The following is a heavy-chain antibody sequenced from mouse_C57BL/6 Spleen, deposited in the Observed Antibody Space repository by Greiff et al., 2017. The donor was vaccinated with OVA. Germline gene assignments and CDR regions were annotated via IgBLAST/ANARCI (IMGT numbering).Heavy chain of an antibody. Sequence: EVQVVESGGGLVQPGGSLKLSCAASGFTFSDYYMYWVRQTPEKRLEWVAYISNGGGSTYYPDTVKGRFTISRDNAKNTLYLQMSRLKSEDTAMYYCARRLTGTGYYFDYWGQGTTLTVSS. CDR3: ARRLTGTGYYFDY. CDR1: GFTFSDYY. CDR2: ISNGGGST. V-gene: IGHV5-12*01. J-gene: IGHJ2*01. D-gene: IGHD4-1*01.